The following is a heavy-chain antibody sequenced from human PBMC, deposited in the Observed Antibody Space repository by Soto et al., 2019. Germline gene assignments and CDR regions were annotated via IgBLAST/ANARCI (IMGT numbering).Heavy chain of an antibody. Sequence: GGSLRLSCAASGFTFSSYWMSWVRQAPGKGLEWVANIKQDGSEKYYVDSVKGRFTISRDNAKNSLYLQMNSLRAEDTAVYYCATDCDYSNYVYGDYWGQGTLVTVSS. CDR2: IKQDGSEK. J-gene: IGHJ4*02. CDR1: GFTFSSYW. CDR3: ATDCDYSNYVYGDY. D-gene: IGHD4-4*01. V-gene: IGHV3-7*04.